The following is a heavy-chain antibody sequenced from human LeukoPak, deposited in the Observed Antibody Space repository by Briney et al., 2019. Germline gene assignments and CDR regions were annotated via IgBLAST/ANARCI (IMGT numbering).Heavy chain of an antibody. J-gene: IGHJ3*02. V-gene: IGHV3-33*01. CDR3: ARARPDGSGGSWPDAFDI. CDR1: GFTFSSYG. Sequence: GRSLRLSCAASGFTFSSYGMHWVRQAPGKGLEWVAVIWYDGSNKYYADSVKGRFTISRDNSENTLYLQMNSLRAEDTAVYYCARARPDGSGGSWPDAFDIWGQGTMVTVSS. D-gene: IGHD2-15*01. CDR2: IWYDGSNK.